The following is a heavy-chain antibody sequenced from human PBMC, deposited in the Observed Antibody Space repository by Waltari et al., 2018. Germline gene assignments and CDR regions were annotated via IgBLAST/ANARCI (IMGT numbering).Heavy chain of an antibody. J-gene: IGHJ3*02. D-gene: IGHD3-10*01. CDR2: IYHSGST. CDR1: GGSISSGGYS. Sequence: QLQLQESGSGLVKPSQTLSLTCAVSGGSISSGGYSWSWIRQPPGKGLEWIGYIYHSGSTYYNPSLKSRVTKSVARSKNQFSLKLSSVTAADTAVYYFARVGGFSSMYYAFDIWGQGTMVTVSS. V-gene: IGHV4-30-2*01. CDR3: ARVGGFSSMYYAFDI.